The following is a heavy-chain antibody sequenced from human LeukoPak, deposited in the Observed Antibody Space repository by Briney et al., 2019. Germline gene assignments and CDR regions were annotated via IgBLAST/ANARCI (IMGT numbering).Heavy chain of an antibody. CDR2: IYPGDSDT. J-gene: IGHJ6*03. CDR3: ARHPGSAYYYYYYMDV. Sequence: PGESLKISCKGSGYRFTTYWIGWVRQMPGKGLEWMGIIYPGDSDTRYSPSFQGQVTISADKSISTAYLQWSSLKASDTAMYYCARHPGSAYYYYYYMDVWGKGTTVTVSS. V-gene: IGHV5-51*01. D-gene: IGHD1-14*01. CDR1: GYRFTTYW.